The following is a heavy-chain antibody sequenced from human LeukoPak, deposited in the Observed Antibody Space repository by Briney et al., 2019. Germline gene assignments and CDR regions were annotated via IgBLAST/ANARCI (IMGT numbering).Heavy chain of an antibody. D-gene: IGHD5-24*01. Sequence: PSQTLSLTCTVSGGSISSGSYDWSWIRQPAGKGLEWIGRIYTSGSTKYNPSLKSRVTISVDTSKNQFSLKLSSVTAADTAVYYCAGGVRDGYNPRWGQGTLVTVSS. V-gene: IGHV4-61*02. CDR2: IYTSGST. CDR3: AGGVRDGYNPR. CDR1: GGSISSGSYD. J-gene: IGHJ4*02.